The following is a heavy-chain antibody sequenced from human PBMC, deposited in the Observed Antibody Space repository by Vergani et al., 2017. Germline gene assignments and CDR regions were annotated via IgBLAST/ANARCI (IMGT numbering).Heavy chain of an antibody. V-gene: IGHV4-31*03. D-gene: IGHD3-22*01. CDR2: LYSTGST. J-gene: IGHJ4*02. Sequence: QVQLQESGPGLVKPSQTLSLTCSVSCDSISSGVYYWNWIRQHPGKGLEWIGYLYSTGSTHHNPSLRRRINMSVDTSKNQFSLKLNSVTAADTAMYYCARMGGYDEGDAFRIGYFDSWGPGILVTVSS. CDR1: CDSISSGVYY. CDR3: ARMGGYDEGDAFRIGYFDS.